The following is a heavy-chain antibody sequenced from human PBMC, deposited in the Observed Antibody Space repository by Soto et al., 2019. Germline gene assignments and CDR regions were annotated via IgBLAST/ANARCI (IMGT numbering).Heavy chain of an antibody. D-gene: IGHD5-18*01. Sequence: QVTLKESGPVLVNPTETLTLTCTVSGFSLSNARMGVSWIRQPPGKALEWLAHIFSNDEKSYSTSLKSRLTISKDTSKSQVVLTMTNMDPVDTATYYCARGYSYGYAGFDYWGQGTLVTVSS. J-gene: IGHJ4*02. CDR2: IFSNDEK. V-gene: IGHV2-26*01. CDR3: ARGYSYGYAGFDY. CDR1: GFSLSNARMG.